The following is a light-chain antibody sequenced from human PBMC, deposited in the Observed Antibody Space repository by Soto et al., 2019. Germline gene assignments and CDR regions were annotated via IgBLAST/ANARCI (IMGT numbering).Light chain of an antibody. CDR2: DAS. V-gene: IGKV1-5*01. CDR3: LQYSSHSWT. J-gene: IGKJ1*01. Sequence: DIQMTQSPSTLSASVGDRVTINCRASQSISNWLALYQQKPGKAPKLLIYDASSLESGVPSRFSGSGSGTEFTLTISSLQPDDVATYYCLQYSSHSWTFGQGTKVDIK. CDR1: QSISNW.